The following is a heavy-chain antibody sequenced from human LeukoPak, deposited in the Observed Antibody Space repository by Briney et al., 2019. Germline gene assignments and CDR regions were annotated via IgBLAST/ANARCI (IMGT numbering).Heavy chain of an antibody. J-gene: IGHJ4*02. Sequence: GGSLRLSCAASGITFSNAWMTWVRQAPGKGLEWVGRIKSKTDGGTTDYAAPVKGRFTISRDDSKNTLYLQMNSLKTEDTAVYYCTTARYCTSTTCYYCFDYRGQGTLVTVSS. CDR1: GITFSNAW. D-gene: IGHD2-2*01. V-gene: IGHV3-15*01. CDR3: TTARYCTSTTCYYCFDY. CDR2: IKSKTDGGTT.